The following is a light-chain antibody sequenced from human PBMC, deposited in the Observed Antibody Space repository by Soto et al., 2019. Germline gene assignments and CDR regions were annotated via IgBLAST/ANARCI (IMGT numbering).Light chain of an antibody. CDR2: KAS. V-gene: IGKV1-5*03. CDR1: QTIDSW. J-gene: IGKJ1*01. Sequence: IQMTQSPSTLSASVGDRVTITCRASQTIDSWLAWDQQRPGKPPNLLIYKASPLASGVPSRVSGSGSGTEFTLTISSLQPVDFAIYYCQHYNSYSEAFGQGTKVDI. CDR3: QHYNSYSEA.